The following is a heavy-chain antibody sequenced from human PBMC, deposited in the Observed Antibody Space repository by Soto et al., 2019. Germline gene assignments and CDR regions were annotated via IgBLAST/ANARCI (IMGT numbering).Heavy chain of an antibody. J-gene: IGHJ1*01. CDR2: ISGSGGST. V-gene: IGHV3-23*01. CDR3: AKESGYCSGGSCDREYFQH. Sequence: PGGSLRLSCAASGFTFSSYAMSWVRQAPGKGLEWVSAISGSGGSTYYADSVKGRFTISRDNSKNTLYLQMNSLRAEDTAVYYCAKESGYCSGGSCDREYFQHWGQGTLVTVSS. D-gene: IGHD2-15*01. CDR1: GFTFSSYA.